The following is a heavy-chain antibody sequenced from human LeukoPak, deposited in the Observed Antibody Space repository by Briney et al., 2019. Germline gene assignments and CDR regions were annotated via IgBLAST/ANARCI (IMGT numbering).Heavy chain of an antibody. D-gene: IGHD1-26*01. J-gene: IGHJ4*02. V-gene: IGHV3-66*01. CDR1: GFTFSSYA. Sequence: GGSLRLSCAASGFTFSSYAMSWVRQAPGKGLEWVSVIYSGGSTYYADSVKGRFTISRDNSKNTLYLQMNSLRAEDTAVYYCARESYSGSSPWGQGTLVTVSS. CDR3: ARESYSGSSP. CDR2: IYSGGST.